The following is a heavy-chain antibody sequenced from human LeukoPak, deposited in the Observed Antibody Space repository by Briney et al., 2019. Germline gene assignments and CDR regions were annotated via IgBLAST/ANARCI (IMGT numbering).Heavy chain of an antibody. CDR3: ATSFTGRVVPAANAA. CDR2: MNPNSGNT. J-gene: IGHJ5*02. D-gene: IGHD2-2*01. V-gene: IGHV1-8*01. CDR1: GYTFTSYD. Sequence: ASVKVSCKASGYTFTSYDINWVRQATGQGLEWMGWMNPNSGNTGYAQKFQGRVTMTEDTSTDTAYMELSSLRSEDTAVYYCATSFTGRVVPAANAAWGQGTLVTVSS.